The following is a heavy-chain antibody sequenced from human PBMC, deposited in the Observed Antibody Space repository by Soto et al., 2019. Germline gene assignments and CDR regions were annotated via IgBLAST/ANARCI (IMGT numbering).Heavy chain of an antibody. CDR3: AKDQLRGVRGVITYYYGMDV. Sequence: QVQLVESGGGVVQPGRSLRLSCAASGFTFSSYGMHWVRQAPGKGLEWVAVISYVGSNKYYADSVKGRFIISRDNSKNTLYLQMNSLRAEDTAVYYCAKDQLRGVRGVITYYYGMDVWGQGTTVTVSS. CDR1: GFTFSSYG. V-gene: IGHV3-30*18. D-gene: IGHD3-10*01. J-gene: IGHJ6*02. CDR2: ISYVGSNK.